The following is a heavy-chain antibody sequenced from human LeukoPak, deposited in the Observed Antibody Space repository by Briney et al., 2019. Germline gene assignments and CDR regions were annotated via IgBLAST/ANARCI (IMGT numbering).Heavy chain of an antibody. CDR3: ARDIAVAPFNWFDP. Sequence: GGSLRLSCAASGFTFSSYSMNWVRQAPGKGLEWVSSISSSSSYIYYADSVKGRFTISRDNAKNSLYLQMNSLRAEDTAVYYCARDIAVAPFNWFDPWGQGTLVTVSS. J-gene: IGHJ5*02. CDR1: GFTFSSYS. CDR2: ISSSSSYI. V-gene: IGHV3-21*01. D-gene: IGHD6-19*01.